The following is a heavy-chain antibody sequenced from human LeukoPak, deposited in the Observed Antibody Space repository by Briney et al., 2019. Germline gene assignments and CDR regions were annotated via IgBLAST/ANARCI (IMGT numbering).Heavy chain of an antibody. Sequence: GGSLRLSCAASGFPFSRYSMNWVRQAPGEGPEWVSSITSSSSNKDYVDSVKGRFTVSRDNAKNSLYLQMDSLRVEDTAVYYCARDPPSRRTRYFDYWGQGILVTVSS. CDR2: ITSSSSNK. D-gene: IGHD1-14*01. J-gene: IGHJ4*02. CDR1: GFPFSRYS. V-gene: IGHV3-21*01. CDR3: ARDPPSRRTRYFDY.